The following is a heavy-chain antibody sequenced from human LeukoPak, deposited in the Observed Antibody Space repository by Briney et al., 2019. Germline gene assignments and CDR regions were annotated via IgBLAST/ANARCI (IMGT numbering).Heavy chain of an antibody. D-gene: IGHD6-13*01. J-gene: IGHJ4*02. Sequence: GGSLRLSCAASGFTFTSYAMSWFRQAPGKGLEWVSGISGSGDGIYYVDSSMKGRFTISRDNSKNTLYLQMKSLRVEDTAVYYCAKTRPLDSSSWSHGDYWGQGTLVTVSS. CDR2: ISGSGDGI. CDR3: AKTRPLDSSSWSHGDY. CDR1: GFTFTSYA. V-gene: IGHV3-23*01.